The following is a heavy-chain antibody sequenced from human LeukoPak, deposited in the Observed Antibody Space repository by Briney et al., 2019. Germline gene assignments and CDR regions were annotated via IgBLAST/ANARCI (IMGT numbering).Heavy chain of an antibody. D-gene: IGHD3-10*01. V-gene: IGHV6-1*01. CDR2: AYYRSKWYY. J-gene: IGHJ6*03. CDR3: ARDLRGARSYYYYMDV. CDR1: GDSVSSNSAA. Sequence: SQTLSLTCAISGDSVSSNSAAWTWIRQSPSRGLEWLGRAYYRSKWYYDYALSVNSRITINPDTSKNQFSLHLKSLTPDDTAVYYCARDLRGARSYYYYMDVWGKGTAVTVSS.